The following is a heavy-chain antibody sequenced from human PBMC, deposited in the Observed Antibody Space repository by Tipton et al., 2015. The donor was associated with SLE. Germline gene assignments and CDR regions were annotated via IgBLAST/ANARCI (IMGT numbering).Heavy chain of an antibody. J-gene: IGHJ4*02. Sequence: TLSLTCAVYGGSISSYYWSWIRQPPGKGLEWIGYIYYSGSTNYNPSLKSRVTISVDTSKNQFSLKLSSVTAADTAVYYCARVGGGGRAGELSLYYFDYWGQGTLVTVSS. V-gene: IGHV4-59*01. CDR3: ARVGGGGRAGELSLYYFDY. D-gene: IGHD3-16*02. CDR1: GGSISSYY. CDR2: IYYSGST.